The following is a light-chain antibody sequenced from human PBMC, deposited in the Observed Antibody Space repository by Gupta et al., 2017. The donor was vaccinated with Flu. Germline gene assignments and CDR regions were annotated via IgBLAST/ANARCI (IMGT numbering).Light chain of an antibody. CDR1: SSYVGGYKY. J-gene: IGLJ2*01. V-gene: IGLV2-14*04. CDR2: DVS. Sequence: SSYVGGYKYVAWYQQNPGKAPKLMIFDVSNRPSGVSNRFSGSKSVNTASLTISGLQAEDEADYYCISYTNTNTLVVFGGGTKLTVL. CDR3: ISYTNTNTLVV.